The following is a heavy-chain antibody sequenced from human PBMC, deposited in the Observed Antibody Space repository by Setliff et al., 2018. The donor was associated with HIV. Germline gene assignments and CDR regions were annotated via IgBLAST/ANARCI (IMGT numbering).Heavy chain of an antibody. CDR1: GGTFSSYP. CDR2: IIPMFGTA. V-gene: IGHV1-69*13. Sequence: SVKVSCKASGGTFSSYPITWVRQAPGQGLEWMGGIIPMFGTANYAQKFLGRVTITADASTKTAYMELSGLRSEDTAVYYCARGADRDFHYYLDVWGKGTTVTVSS. J-gene: IGHJ6*03. CDR3: ARGADRDFHYYLDV.